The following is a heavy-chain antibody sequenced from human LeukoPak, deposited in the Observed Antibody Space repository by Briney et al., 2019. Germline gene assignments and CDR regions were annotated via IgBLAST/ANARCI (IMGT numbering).Heavy chain of an antibody. CDR3: GRGNYRYYYYGMDV. CDR1: GGSISSGGYA. Sequence: PSQTLSLTCAVSGGSISSGGYAWSWIRQPPGKGLEGMGYTYHSGSTYYNPSLKSRVTISVDRSKNQFSLKLSSLDAADKAVYYCGRGNYRYYYYGMDVWGKGTTVTVPS. CDR2: TYHSGST. D-gene: IGHD1-7*01. J-gene: IGHJ6*04. V-gene: IGHV4-30-2*01.